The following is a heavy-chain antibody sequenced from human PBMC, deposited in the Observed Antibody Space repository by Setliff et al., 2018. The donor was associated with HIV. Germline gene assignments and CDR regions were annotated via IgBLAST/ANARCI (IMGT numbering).Heavy chain of an antibody. D-gene: IGHD3-22*01. CDR2: TYYSGST. V-gene: IGHV4-59*08. CDR3: ARHHPRPYYYDSSGYMGV. Sequence: SETLSLTCTVSGGSITSYYWSWIRQPPGKGLEWIGYTYYSGSTNYNPSLKSRVTILVDTSKYQFYLKRSAVTAADTAVYYCARHHPRPYYYDSSGYMGVWGKGTTVTVSS. CDR1: GGSITSYY. J-gene: IGHJ6*04.